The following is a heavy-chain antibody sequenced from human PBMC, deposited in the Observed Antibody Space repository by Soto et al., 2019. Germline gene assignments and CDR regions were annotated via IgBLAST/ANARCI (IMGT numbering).Heavy chain of an antibody. CDR1: GYTFTGYY. CDR3: ARKDEACDI. J-gene: IGHJ3*02. V-gene: IGHV1-2*04. Sequence: ASVKVSCKASGYTFTGYYMHWVRQAPGQGLEWMGWINPNSGGTNYAQKFKSWVNMTRDTTISTDYMELSRLRYDDTAEYYCARKDEACDIWGQGTMVTVSS. CDR2: INPNSGGT.